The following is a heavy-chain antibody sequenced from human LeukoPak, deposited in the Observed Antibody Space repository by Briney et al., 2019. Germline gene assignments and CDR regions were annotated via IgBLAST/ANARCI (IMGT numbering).Heavy chain of an antibody. Sequence: KPSDTLSLTCTVSGGPISSYHWSWIRPPPGKGLEWIGYIYYSGSTNYNPSLKSRVTISVDTSKNQFSLKLSSVTAADTAVYYCARVSITMVRGVILYYFDYWGQGTLVTVSS. CDR1: GGPISSYH. CDR2: IYYSGST. D-gene: IGHD3-10*01. V-gene: IGHV4-59*07. J-gene: IGHJ4*02. CDR3: ARVSITMVRGVILYYFDY.